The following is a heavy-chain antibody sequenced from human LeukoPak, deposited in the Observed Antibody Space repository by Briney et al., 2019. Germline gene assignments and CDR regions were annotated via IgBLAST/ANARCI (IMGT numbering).Heavy chain of an antibody. J-gene: IGHJ4*02. Sequence: GRSLRLSCAASEITFRIYTMHWFRQAPGKGLEWAAVLSYDGNNKYYADSVKGRFTISRDNSKNTLYLQMNSLRAEDTAEYYCAKDLSCSKAFYYFDCWGRAALV. CDR1: EITFRIYT. CDR2: LSYDGNNK. CDR3: AKDLSCSKAFYYFDC. D-gene: IGHD6-13*01. V-gene: IGHV3-30*18.